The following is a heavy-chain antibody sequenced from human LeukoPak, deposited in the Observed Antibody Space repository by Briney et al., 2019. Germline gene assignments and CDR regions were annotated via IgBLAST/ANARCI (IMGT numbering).Heavy chain of an antibody. CDR1: GFTFSSYA. CDR3: ARGGRYFDWSVDY. J-gene: IGHJ4*02. D-gene: IGHD3-9*01. V-gene: IGHV3-23*01. CDR2: ISGSGGST. Sequence: SGGSLRLSCAASGFTFSSYAMSWVRQAPGKGLEWVSAISGSGGSTYYADSVKGRFTISRDNSKNTLYLQMNSLRAEDTAVYYCARGGRYFDWSVDYWGQGTLVTVSS.